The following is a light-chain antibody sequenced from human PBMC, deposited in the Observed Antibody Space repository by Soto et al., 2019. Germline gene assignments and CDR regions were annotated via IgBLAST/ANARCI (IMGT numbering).Light chain of an antibody. CDR1: QIVLYSAKNKNF. J-gene: IGKJ5*01. CDR3: QQYNNWPRIT. Sequence: DIVMTQSPDSLAVSLGEGATIHCKSSQIVLYSAKNKNFLTWYQQKPGQPPKLLIYWASTRESGVPDRFTGSGSGTDFTLTINSLQAEDVAVYYCQQYNNWPRITFGQGTRLEIK. CDR2: WAS. V-gene: IGKV4-1*01.